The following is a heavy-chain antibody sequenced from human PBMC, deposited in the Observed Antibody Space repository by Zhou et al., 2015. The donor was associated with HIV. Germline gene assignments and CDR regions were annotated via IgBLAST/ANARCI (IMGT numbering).Heavy chain of an antibody. D-gene: IGHD3-22*01. J-gene: IGHJ3*01. CDR3: ARSSVNHDYAFDL. Sequence: QVTVVQSGAEVKKPGSSVKVSCKASGGTFSSYAISWVRQAPGQGLEWMGSITPMFETETYAEKFRARLTITVDKSTSAAYMELSSLTSEDAAVYFCARSSVNHDYAFDLWGQGTKVIVSS. CDR2: ITPMFETE. V-gene: IGHV1-69*06. CDR1: GGTFSSYA.